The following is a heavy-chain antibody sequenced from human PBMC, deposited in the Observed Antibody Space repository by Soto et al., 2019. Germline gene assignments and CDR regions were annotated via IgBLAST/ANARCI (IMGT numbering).Heavy chain of an antibody. CDR1: GGSISSAAYC. V-gene: IGHV4-30-4*01. D-gene: IGHD7-27*01. CDR3: ARGPSGDKIDY. J-gene: IGHJ4*02. CDR2: IYDGGTT. Sequence: PSETLSLTCTFSGGSISSAAYCWSWIRQSLDKGLEWIGHIYDGGTTYSSPSLKGRVTISADTSETQFSLKLSSVSAADTAVYYCARGPSGDKIDYWGQGIQVTVSS.